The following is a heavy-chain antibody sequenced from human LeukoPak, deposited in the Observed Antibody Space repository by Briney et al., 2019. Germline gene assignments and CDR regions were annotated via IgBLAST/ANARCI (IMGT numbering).Heavy chain of an antibody. J-gene: IGHJ4*02. CDR1: GFTVSSSF. V-gene: IGHV3-53*01. CDR2: IYSDGKT. CDR3: ARGNRGVSAPLD. Sequence: GGSLRPSCAASGFTVSSSFMSWVRQAPGKGLQWVSVIYSDGKTYYADSVKGRFTISRDNSKNTLYLQLNSLRAEDTAFYFCARGNRGVSAPLDWGQGTLVTVSS. D-gene: IGHD3-10*01.